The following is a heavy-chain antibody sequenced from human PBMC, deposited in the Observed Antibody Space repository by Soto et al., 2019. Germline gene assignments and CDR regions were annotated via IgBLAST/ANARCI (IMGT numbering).Heavy chain of an antibody. D-gene: IGHD4-17*01. J-gene: IGHJ4*02. V-gene: IGHV4-34*01. CDR2: INHSGST. CDR3: ARVRRTTVTIDY. CDR1: GGSFSGYY. Sequence: SETLSLTCAVYGGSFSGYYWSWIRQPPGKGLEWIGEINHSGSTNYNPSLKSRVTISVDTSKNQFSLKLSPVTAADTAVYYCARVRRTTVTIDYWGQGTLVTVSS.